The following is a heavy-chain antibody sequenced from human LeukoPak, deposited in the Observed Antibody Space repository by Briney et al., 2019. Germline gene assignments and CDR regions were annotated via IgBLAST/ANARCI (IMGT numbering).Heavy chain of an antibody. CDR2: ISDDGNNP. D-gene: IGHD5-18*01. V-gene: IGHV3-30-3*01. J-gene: IGHJ4*02. CDR1: GFTFGSYP. Sequence: GGSLRLSCAASGFTFGSYPIHWVRQAPGKGLDWVAVISDDGNNPYYSDSVKGRFTISRDNSKNTVYLQMNSLRAEDTAVYYCASIFSSGYSYFDYWGQGTLVTVSS. CDR3: ASIFSSGYSYFDY.